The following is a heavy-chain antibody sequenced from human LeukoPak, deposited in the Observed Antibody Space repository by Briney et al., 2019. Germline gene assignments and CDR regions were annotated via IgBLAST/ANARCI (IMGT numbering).Heavy chain of an antibody. Sequence: SETLPLTCTVSGGSISSSPYYWGWIRQPPGKGLEWIGNIYYSGSAYYNPSLKTRVTISVDTSKNQFSLKLTSVTAADTAVYYCARHASVDGNWPRPLDYWGQGSLVTVSS. CDR1: GGSISSSPYY. D-gene: IGHD6-19*01. CDR3: ARHASVDGNWPRPLDY. J-gene: IGHJ4*02. V-gene: IGHV4-39*01. CDR2: IYYSGSA.